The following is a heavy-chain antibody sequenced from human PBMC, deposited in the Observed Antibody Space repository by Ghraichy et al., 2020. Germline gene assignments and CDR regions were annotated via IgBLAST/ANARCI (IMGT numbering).Heavy chain of an antibody. CDR2: INYTGRT. CDR1: GGSISSFY. J-gene: IGHJ5*02. CDR3: ARESSMWFGESLSGYWFDP. Sequence: LSLTCSVSGGSISSFYWSWIRQSPGKGLEWLGYINYTGRTDYNPSLKSRVNISLHTSKNQIPLRLMSVTAADTGVCYCARESSMWFGESLSGYWFDPWGQGTLVTLSS. D-gene: IGHD3-10*01. V-gene: IGHV4-59*01.